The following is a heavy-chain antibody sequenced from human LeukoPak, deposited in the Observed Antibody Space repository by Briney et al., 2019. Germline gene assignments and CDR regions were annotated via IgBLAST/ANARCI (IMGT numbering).Heavy chain of an antibody. CDR1: GYTFTSYG. J-gene: IGHJ5*02. CDR3: ARTLMALDGDLGWFDP. V-gene: IGHV1-18*01. CDR2: ICAYNGNT. D-gene: IGHD4-17*01. Sequence: EASVKVSCKASGYTFTSYGISWVRQAPGQGLEWMGWICAYNGNTNYAQKLQGRVTMTTDTSTSTAYMELRSLRSDDTAVYYCARTLMALDGDLGWFDPWGQGTLVTVSS.